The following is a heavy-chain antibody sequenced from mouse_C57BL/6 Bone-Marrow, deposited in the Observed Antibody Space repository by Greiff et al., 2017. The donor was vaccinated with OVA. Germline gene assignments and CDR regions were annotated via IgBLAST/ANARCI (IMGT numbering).Heavy chain of an antibody. CDR1: GFSLTSYG. J-gene: IGHJ4*01. Sequence: VQLQQSGPGLVQPSQCLSITCTVSGFSLTSYGVHWVRQSPGKGLEWLGVIWSGGSTDYNAAFISRLSISKDNSKSQVFFKMNSLQADDTAIYYCASYTSSGALDYLGQGTSVTVSS. CDR2: IWSGGST. D-gene: IGHD3-1*01. V-gene: IGHV2-2*01. CDR3: ASYTSSGALDY.